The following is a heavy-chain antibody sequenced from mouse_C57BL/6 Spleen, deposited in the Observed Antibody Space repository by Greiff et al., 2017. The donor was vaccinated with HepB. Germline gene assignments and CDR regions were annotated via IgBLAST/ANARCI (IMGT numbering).Heavy chain of an antibody. Sequence: VQLQQPGAELVKPGASVKLSCKASGYTFTSYWMQWVKQRPGQGLEWIGEIDPSDSYTNYNQKFKGKATLTVDTSSSTAYMQLSSLTSEDSAVYYCAREERDYWGQGTTLTVSS. CDR2: IDPSDSYT. J-gene: IGHJ2*01. CDR3: AREERDY. V-gene: IGHV1-50*01. CDR1: GYTFTSYW.